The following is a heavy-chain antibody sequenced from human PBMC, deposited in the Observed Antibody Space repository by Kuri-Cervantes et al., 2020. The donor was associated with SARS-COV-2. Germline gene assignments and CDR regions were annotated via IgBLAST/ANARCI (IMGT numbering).Heavy chain of an antibody. D-gene: IGHD2-2*01. CDR2: IWPDGNNK. Sequence: GESLKISCAASGFTFSSYGMHWVRQAPGKGLEWVAVIWPDGNNKYYGDSVKGRFTISRDNSKNTLHLQMNSLRAEDTVMYYCARAQYCSSTNCHPDWFDPWGQGTLVTCYS. V-gene: IGHV3-33*01. J-gene: IGHJ5*02. CDR1: GFTFSSYG. CDR3: ARAQYCSSTNCHPDWFDP.